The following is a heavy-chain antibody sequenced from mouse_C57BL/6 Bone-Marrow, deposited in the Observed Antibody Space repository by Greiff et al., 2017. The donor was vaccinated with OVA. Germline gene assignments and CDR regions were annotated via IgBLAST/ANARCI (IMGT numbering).Heavy chain of an antibody. CDR3: ARVDYYSNYYFDY. J-gene: IGHJ2*01. D-gene: IGHD2-5*01. V-gene: IGHV3-6*01. Sequence: VQRVESGPGLVKPSQSLSLTCSVTGYSITSGYYWNWIRQFPGNKLEWMGYISYDGSNNYNPSLKNRISITRDTSKNQFFLKLNSVTTEDTATYYCARVDYYSNYYFDYWGQGTTLTVSS. CDR1: GYSITSGYY. CDR2: ISYDGSN.